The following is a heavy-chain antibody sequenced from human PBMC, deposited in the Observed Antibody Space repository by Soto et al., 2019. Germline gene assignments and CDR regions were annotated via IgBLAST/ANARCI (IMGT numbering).Heavy chain of an antibody. V-gene: IGHV5-51*01. D-gene: IGHD6-13*01. CDR3: ASGLVSSSWSPFDY. J-gene: IGHJ4*02. Sequence: PGESLKISCKASGYIIKNYWIGWVRQMPGKGLEWMGIIYPGDSDTRYSPSFQGQVTISADKSISTAYLQWSSLKASDTAMYYCASGLVSSSWSPFDYWGQGTLVTVSS. CDR2: IYPGDSDT. CDR1: GYIIKNYW.